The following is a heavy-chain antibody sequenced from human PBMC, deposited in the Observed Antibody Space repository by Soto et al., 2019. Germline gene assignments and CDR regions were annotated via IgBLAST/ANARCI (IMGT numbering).Heavy chain of an antibody. V-gene: IGHV4-59*01. Sequence: SETLSLTCTVSGGSISSYYWSWIRQPPGKGLEWIGYIYYSGSTNYNPSLKSRVTISVDTSKNQFSLKLSSVTAADTAVYYCARALESNYYGSGSPNWFDPWGQGTLVTVSS. CDR3: ARALESNYYGSGSPNWFDP. D-gene: IGHD3-10*01. J-gene: IGHJ5*02. CDR1: GGSISSYY. CDR2: IYYSGST.